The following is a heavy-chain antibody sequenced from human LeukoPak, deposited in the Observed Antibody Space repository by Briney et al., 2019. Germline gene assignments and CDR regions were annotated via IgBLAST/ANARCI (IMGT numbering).Heavy chain of an antibody. CDR2: IYYSGST. J-gene: IGHJ4*02. V-gene: IGHV4-39*07. CDR3: ARVFIAAAGSGPHFDY. D-gene: IGHD6-13*01. Sequence: SETLSLTCTVSGGSISSSSYYWGWIRQPPGKGLEWIGSIYYSGSTYYNPSLKSRVTISVDTSKNQFSLKLSSVTAADTAVYYCARVFIAAAGSGPHFDYWGQGTLVTVSS. CDR1: GGSISSSSYY.